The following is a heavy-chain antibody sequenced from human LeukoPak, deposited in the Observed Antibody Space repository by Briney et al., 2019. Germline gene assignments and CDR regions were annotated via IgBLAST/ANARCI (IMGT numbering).Heavy chain of an antibody. CDR3: AREVGYSTSWYGRFDP. Sequence: ASVKVSCKASGYTFTGYYIHWVRQAPGQGLEWLGRISPNSGVPNYAQKFQGRVTMTRDTSVNTVYMELSGLKSDDTGAYYCAREVGYSTSWYGRFDPWGQGTLDTVSS. V-gene: IGHV1-2*05. J-gene: IGHJ5*02. D-gene: IGHD6-13*01. CDR2: ISPNSGVP. CDR1: GYTFTGYY.